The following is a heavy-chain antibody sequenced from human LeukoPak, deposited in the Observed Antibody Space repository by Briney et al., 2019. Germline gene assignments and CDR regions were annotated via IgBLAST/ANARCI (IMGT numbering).Heavy chain of an antibody. J-gene: IGHJ4*02. CDR1: GFTFSSYA. CDR2: ISYNRSNK. Sequence: GGSLRLSCAASGFTFSSYAMNWVRQAPGQGLEWVAVISYNRSNKYYAASLKGRFTISRDTSMNTLYLQMNSLRAGDTAVYYCAREDMLAPLDYWGQGTLVTVSS. D-gene: IGHD2-8*01. CDR3: AREDMLAPLDY. V-gene: IGHV3-30*04.